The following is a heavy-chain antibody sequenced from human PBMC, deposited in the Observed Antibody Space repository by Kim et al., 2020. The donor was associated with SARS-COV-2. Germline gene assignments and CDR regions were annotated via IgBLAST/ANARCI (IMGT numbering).Heavy chain of an antibody. D-gene: IGHD6-6*01. CDR2: IWFDGSKK. CDR3: TRSSHSSSFDY. V-gene: IGHV3-33*01. J-gene: IGHJ4*02. CDR1: GFTFNYYG. Sequence: GGSLRLSCAASGFTFNYYGMHWVRQAPGKGLEWVAVIWFDGSKKYYADSVKGRFTISRDISKNTLYLQMNSLRAEDTAVYYCTRSSHSSSFDYWGQGTLVTVSS.